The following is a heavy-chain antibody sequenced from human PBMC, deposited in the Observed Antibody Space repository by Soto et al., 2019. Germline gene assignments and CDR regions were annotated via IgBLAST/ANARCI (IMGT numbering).Heavy chain of an antibody. J-gene: IGHJ6*02. CDR2: IYYIGGS. V-gene: IGHV4-31*03. CDR3: ARARMVRGIIYYYGMDV. D-gene: IGHD3-10*01. Sequence: QVQLQESGPGLVKSSQTLSLTCTVSGVSISSDSNYWSWIRQHPGKGLEWIGYIYYIGGSCYNPSRKSRVTTSVDTSKPQSSLKLNSVTAADTAVYYCARARMVRGIIYYYGMDVWGQWTTVTVSS. CDR1: GVSISSDSNY.